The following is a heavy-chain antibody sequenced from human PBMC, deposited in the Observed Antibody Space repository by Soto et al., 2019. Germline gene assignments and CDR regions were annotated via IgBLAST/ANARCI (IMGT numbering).Heavy chain of an antibody. CDR3: ANDPRQQLGSYYFDY. V-gene: IGHV3-23*01. Sequence: GGSLRLSCAASGFTFSSYAMSWVRQAPGKGLEWVSAISGSGGSTYYADSVKGRFTISRDNSKNTLYLQMNSLRAEDAAVYYCANDPRQQLGSYYFDYWGPGTRVTVSS. CDR2: ISGSGGST. CDR1: GFTFSSYA. J-gene: IGHJ4*02. D-gene: IGHD6-13*01.